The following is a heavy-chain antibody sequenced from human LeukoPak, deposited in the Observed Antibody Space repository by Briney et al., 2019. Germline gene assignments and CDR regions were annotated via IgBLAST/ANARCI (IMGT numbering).Heavy chain of an antibody. CDR1: GGSISSYY. J-gene: IGHJ3*02. Sequence: SETLSLTCTVSGGSISSYYWSWIRQPPGKGLEWIGYIYYSGSTYYNPSLKSRVTISVDTSKNQFSLKLSSVTAADTAVYYCARETTPTTRYDILTGSPIGAFDIWGQGTMVTVSS. D-gene: IGHD3-9*01. CDR2: IYYSGST. V-gene: IGHV4-59*12. CDR3: ARETTPTTRYDILTGSPIGAFDI.